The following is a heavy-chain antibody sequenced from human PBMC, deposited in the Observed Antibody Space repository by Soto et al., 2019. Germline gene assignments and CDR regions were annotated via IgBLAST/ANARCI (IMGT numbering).Heavy chain of an antibody. V-gene: IGHV1-18*01. CDR2: ISTYNANT. D-gene: IGHD4-17*01. Sequence: ASVKVSCKASGYTFATYGISWVRQAPGQGLEWMGWISTYNANTNYAQKLQGRVTMTTDTSTSTAYMELRSLRSDDTAVYYCARENYGDYGYWGQGTQVTVSS. CDR1: GYTFATYG. J-gene: IGHJ4*02. CDR3: ARENYGDYGY.